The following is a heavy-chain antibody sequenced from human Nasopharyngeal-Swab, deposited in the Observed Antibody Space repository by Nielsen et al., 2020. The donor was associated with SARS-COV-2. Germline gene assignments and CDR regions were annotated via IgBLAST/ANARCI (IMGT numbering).Heavy chain of an antibody. CDR3: ARENIVVIPAATYYYGMDV. CDR2: ISAYNGNP. CDR1: RYTFTNYG. V-gene: IGHV1-18*01. D-gene: IGHD2-2*01. Sequence: SVTVSCNASRYTFTNYGISWVRQAPGRGLEWMGWISAYNGNPNYAQKLQGRVTMTTNTSTSTAYMELRSLKSDDTAVYYCARENIVVIPAATYYYGMDVWGQGTTVTVSS. J-gene: IGHJ6*02.